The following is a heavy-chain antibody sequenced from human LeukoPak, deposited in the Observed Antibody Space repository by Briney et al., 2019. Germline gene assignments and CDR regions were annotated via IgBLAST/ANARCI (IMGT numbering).Heavy chain of an antibody. CDR1: GGSISSYY. J-gene: IGHJ2*01. CDR3: AGGSXSWFPYWYFDL. CDR2: IYTSGST. Sequence: SETLSLTCTVSGGSISSYYWSWIRQPAGKGLEWIGRIYTSGSTNYNPSLKSRVTMSVDTSKNQFSLKLSSVTAADTAVYYCAGGSXSWFPYWYFDLWGRGTXVTVS. D-gene: IGHD6-13*01. V-gene: IGHV4-4*07.